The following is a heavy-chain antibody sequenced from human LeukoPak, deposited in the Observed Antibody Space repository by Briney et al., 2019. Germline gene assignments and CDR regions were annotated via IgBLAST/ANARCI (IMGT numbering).Heavy chain of an antibody. Sequence: SQTLSLTCTVSGGSISSGSYYWSWIRQPAGKGLEWIGRIYTSGSTNYNPSLKSRVTISVDTSKNQFSLRLSSVTAADTAVYYCARGSRVVESSFDCWGQGTLVTVSS. V-gene: IGHV4-61*02. CDR3: ARGSRVVESSFDC. J-gene: IGHJ4*02. CDR2: IYTSGST. CDR1: GGSISSGSYY. D-gene: IGHD3-22*01.